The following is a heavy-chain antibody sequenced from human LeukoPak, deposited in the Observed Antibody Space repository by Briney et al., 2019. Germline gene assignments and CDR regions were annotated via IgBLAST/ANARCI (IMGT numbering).Heavy chain of an antibody. CDR3: ARDRWWEPDYSYFQH. J-gene: IGHJ1*01. D-gene: IGHD1-26*01. Sequence: GASVKVSCKASGYTFTSYGISWVRQAPGQGLEWMGWISAYNGNTNYAQKLQGRVTMTTDTSTSTAYMELRSLRSDDTAVYYCARDRWWEPDYSYFQHWGQGTLVTVSS. CDR2: ISAYNGNT. V-gene: IGHV1-18*01. CDR1: GYTFTSYG.